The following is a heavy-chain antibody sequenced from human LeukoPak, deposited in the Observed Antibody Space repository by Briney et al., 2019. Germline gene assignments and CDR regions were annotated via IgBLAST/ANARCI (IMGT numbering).Heavy chain of an antibody. CDR1: GFTFSTYA. Sequence: GGSLRLSCAASGFTFSTYAMSWVRQAPGKGPEWVSVISGTGGSTNYADSVKGRFTISRDYSKSMLYVQMNSLRVEDTAVYYCARGHNHDTWNPFDYWGQGTLVTVSS. CDR3: ARGHNHDTWNPFDY. V-gene: IGHV3-23*01. CDR2: ISGTGGST. J-gene: IGHJ4*02. D-gene: IGHD3-3*01.